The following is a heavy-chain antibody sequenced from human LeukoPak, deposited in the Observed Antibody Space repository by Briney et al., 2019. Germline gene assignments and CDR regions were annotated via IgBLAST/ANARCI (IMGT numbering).Heavy chain of an antibody. CDR2: ISGSGGST. CDR1: GFTFSSYS. CDR3: AKGYVWGSYRSFDY. V-gene: IGHV3-23*01. D-gene: IGHD3-16*02. Sequence: GGSLRLSCAASGFTFSSYSMNWVRQAPGKGLEWVSAISGSGGSTYYADSVKGRFTISRDNSKNTLYLQMNSLRAEDTAVYYCAKGYVWGSYRSFDYWGQGTLVTVSS. J-gene: IGHJ4*02.